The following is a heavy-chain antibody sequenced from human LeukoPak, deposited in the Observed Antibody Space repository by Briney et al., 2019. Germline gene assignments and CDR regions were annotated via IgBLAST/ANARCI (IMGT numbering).Heavy chain of an antibody. CDR2: IYYSGYT. J-gene: IGHJ4*02. CDR3: VTPYGDYVSRFDY. V-gene: IGHV4-39*01. CDR1: GGSIISTSYY. Sequence: SETLSLTCTVSGGSIISTSYYWGWIRQPPGRGLEWIGSIYYSGYTRYNTSLESRISISVDTSKNQFSLKLSSVTAADTAVYYCVTPYGDYVSRFDYWGQGTLVTVSS. D-gene: IGHD4-17*01.